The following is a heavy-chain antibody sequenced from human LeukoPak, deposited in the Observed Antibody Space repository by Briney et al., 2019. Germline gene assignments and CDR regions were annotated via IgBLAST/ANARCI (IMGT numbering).Heavy chain of an antibody. D-gene: IGHD4-11*01. CDR1: GFTFSSYS. CDR2: ISSSSYI. CDR3: ARDDYSNPFDY. V-gene: IGHV3-21*01. Sequence: PGGSLRLSCAASGFTFSSYSMNWVRQAPGKGLEWASSISSSSYIYYADSVKGRFTISRDNAKNSLYLQMNSLRSEDTAVYYCARDDYSNPFDYWGQGTLVTVSS. J-gene: IGHJ4*02.